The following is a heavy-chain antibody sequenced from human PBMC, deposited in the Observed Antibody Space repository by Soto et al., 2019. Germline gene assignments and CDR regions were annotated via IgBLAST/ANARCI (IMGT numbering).Heavy chain of an antibody. CDR3: ATSSRDRITVFGEVMNPPFVNWFDR. V-gene: IGHV3-23*01. Sequence: VGSLRLSCVTSGFTMSNYVMNWVRQAPGKGLEWISAITRTSGTTYYADSVKGRSTVSGDNSKNTLFLQLSNLRADDTATYYCATSSRDRITVFGEVMNPPFVNWFDRWGQGTLVTVSS. D-gene: IGHD3-3*01. CDR2: ITRTSGTT. J-gene: IGHJ5*02. CDR1: GFTMSNYV.